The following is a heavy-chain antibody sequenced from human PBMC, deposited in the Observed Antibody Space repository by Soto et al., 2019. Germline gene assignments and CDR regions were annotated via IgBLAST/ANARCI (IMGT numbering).Heavy chain of an antibody. D-gene: IGHD1-26*01. CDR1: GFTFSSYT. J-gene: IGHJ4*02. V-gene: IGHV3-21*01. Sequence: EVQLVESGGGLVKPGGSLRLSCAASGFTFSSYTLNWVRQAPGKGLEWVSSISSDNTYIYYAVSVRGRFTVSRDNAKNSLYLQMNSLRAEDTAVYYCARGGFDYWGQGTLVTVSS. CDR2: ISSDNTYI. CDR3: ARGGFDY.